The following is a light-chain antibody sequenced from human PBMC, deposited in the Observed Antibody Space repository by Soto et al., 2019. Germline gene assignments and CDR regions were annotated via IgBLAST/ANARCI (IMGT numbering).Light chain of an antibody. CDR1: QDIGHY. V-gene: IGKV1D-8*01. CDR3: QQYYTFPLYT. CDR2: DTS. J-gene: IGKJ2*01. Sequence: VIWMTQSPSFLSAIRGDRVTISCRMSQDIGHYLAWYRQKPGKAPELLIYDTSRLQTGAPSRFSGSGSGTYFILTISSLQSEDFATYYCQQYYTFPLYTFGQGTKLEI.